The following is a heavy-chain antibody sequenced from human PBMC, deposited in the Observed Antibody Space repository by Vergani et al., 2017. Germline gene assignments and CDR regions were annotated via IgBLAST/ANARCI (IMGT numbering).Heavy chain of an antibody. D-gene: IGHD2-8*01. CDR2: ISSSSSTI. Sequence: EVQLLEFGGGLVQPGGSLRLSCAASGFTFSSYAMSWVRQAPGKGLEWVSYISSSSSTIYYADSVKGRFTISRDNAKNSLYLQMNSLRAEDTAVYYCARATCMGWFDPWGQGTLVTVSS. V-gene: IGHV3-48*01. CDR3: ARATCMGWFDP. J-gene: IGHJ5*02. CDR1: GFTFSSYA.